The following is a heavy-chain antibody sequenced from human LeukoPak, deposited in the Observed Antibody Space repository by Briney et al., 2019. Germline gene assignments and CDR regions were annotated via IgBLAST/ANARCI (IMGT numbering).Heavy chain of an antibody. CDR3: ARDYYNSSGYRRLVS. CDR2: VDLEDGET. J-gene: IGHJ5*02. Sequence: AAVKVSCKALGYTFTDFYLHWVQQAPGKGLAWMGRVDLEDGETIYAETFQGRVPLTTDMSTDTAYLEMNILSSEDTAVCYCARDYYNSSGYRRLVSWGQGTLVTVSS. D-gene: IGHD3-22*01. V-gene: IGHV1-69-2*01. CDR1: GYTFTDFY.